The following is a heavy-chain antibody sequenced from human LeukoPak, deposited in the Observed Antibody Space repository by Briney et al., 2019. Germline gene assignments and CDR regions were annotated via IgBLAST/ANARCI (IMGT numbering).Heavy chain of an antibody. J-gene: IGHJ6*02. CDR1: GYTFTSYD. Sequence: GASVKVSCKASGYTFTSYDINWVRQATGQGLEWMGWINPNSGNTGYAQKFQGRGTMTRNPSISTAYMELSSLSSEDTAVYHCARGRYYYGMDVWGQGTTVTVSS. V-gene: IGHV1-8*01. CDR3: ARGRYYYGMDV. CDR2: INPNSGNT.